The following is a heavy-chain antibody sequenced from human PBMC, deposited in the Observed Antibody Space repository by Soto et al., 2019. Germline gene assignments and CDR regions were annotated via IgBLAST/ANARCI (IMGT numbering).Heavy chain of an antibody. CDR2: ITPILGTA. J-gene: IGHJ6*02. Sequence: QVQLVQSGAEVKKPGSSVKVSCKASGGTFSSYAISWVRQAPGQGLEWMGGITPILGTANYAQKFQGRVTITADESTSTAYMELSSQRSDDTDVYYCAREGAGSSSSGVHYGMDVWGQGTTVTVSS. V-gene: IGHV1-69*11. D-gene: IGHD3-10*01. CDR1: GGTFSSYA. CDR3: AREGAGSSSSGVHYGMDV.